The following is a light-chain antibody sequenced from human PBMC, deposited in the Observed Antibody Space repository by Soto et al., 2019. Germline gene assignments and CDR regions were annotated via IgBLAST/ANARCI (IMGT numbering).Light chain of an antibody. V-gene: IGKV1-27*01. J-gene: IGKJ4*01. CDR1: QGIDNY. CDR2: AAS. CDR3: QKYEGVPLT. Sequence: QSPSSLSASVGDRVIITCRASQGIDNYLAWYQQRPGKVPKLLIYAASTLQSGVPSRFSGSGSGTEFTLTISSLQPEDVASYYCQKYEGVPLTFGGGTKVDIK.